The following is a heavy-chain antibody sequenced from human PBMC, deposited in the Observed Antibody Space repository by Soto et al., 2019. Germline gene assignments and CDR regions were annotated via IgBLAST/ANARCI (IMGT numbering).Heavy chain of an antibody. Sequence: GAAVKVSCKASGYTFTSYDINWVRQATGQGLEWMGWMNPNSGNTGYAQKFQGRVTMTRNTSISTAYMELSSLRPEDTAVYYCARGKWDFWSGYSPVAYYYYMDVWGKGTTVTVSS. D-gene: IGHD3-3*01. V-gene: IGHV1-8*01. CDR1: GYTFTSYD. J-gene: IGHJ6*03. CDR3: ARGKWDFWSGYSPVAYYYYMDV. CDR2: MNPNSGNT.